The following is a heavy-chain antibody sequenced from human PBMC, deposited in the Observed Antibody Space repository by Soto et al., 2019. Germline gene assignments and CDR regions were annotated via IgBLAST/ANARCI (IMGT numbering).Heavy chain of an antibody. CDR2: INAGNGNT. V-gene: IGHV1-3*01. Sequence: QVQLVQSGAEVKKPGASVKVSCKASGYTFTSYAMHWVRQAPGQRLEWMGWINAGNGNTKYTQKFQGRVTITRDTSARRAYKVRGSMSSKNTGRNYCAGNFSDTDNGGRGGCDPWGHGTLVTVSS. CDR1: GYTFTSYA. D-gene: IGHD5-18*01. CDR3: AGNFSDTDNGGRGGCDP. J-gene: IGHJ5*02.